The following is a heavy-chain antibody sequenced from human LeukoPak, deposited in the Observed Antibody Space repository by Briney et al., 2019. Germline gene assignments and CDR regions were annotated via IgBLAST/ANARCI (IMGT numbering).Heavy chain of an antibody. Sequence: GGSLRLSCAASGFTFNSYAMSWVPQAPGKGLEWVSAIRGSGGGTYYADSVKGRFTISRDNSKNTLYLQMNSLRDEDTALYYCAKAGIGVVGYFDYWGQGTLVTVSS. CDR3: AKAGIGVVGYFDY. D-gene: IGHD6-19*01. CDR1: GFTFNSYA. V-gene: IGHV3-23*01. J-gene: IGHJ4*02. CDR2: IRGSGGGT.